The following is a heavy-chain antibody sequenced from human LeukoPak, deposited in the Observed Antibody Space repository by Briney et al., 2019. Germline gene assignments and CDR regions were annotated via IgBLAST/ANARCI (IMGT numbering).Heavy chain of an antibody. Sequence: PGGSLRLSCAASGFTFNTYAMSWVRQAPGKGLEWVSSISENGESTYYADSVKGRFTISRDNSRNTLYLQMSSLRAEDTAVYYCASYFHYGDYASLWYWGQGTLVTVSS. CDR1: GFTFNTYA. CDR3: ASYFHYGDYASLWY. V-gene: IGHV3-23*01. CDR2: ISENGEST. D-gene: IGHD4-17*01. J-gene: IGHJ4*02.